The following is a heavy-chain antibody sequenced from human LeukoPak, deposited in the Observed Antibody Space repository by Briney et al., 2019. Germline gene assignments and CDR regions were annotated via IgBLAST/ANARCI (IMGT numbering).Heavy chain of an antibody. V-gene: IGHV4-59*08. D-gene: IGHD6-13*01. Sequence: PSETLSLTCTVAGGSISSYYWSWIRQPPGKGLEWIGYIYYSGSTNYNPSLKSRVTISVDTSKNQFSLKLSSVTAADTAVYYCARLWGPGIAAAGNWFDPWGQGTLVTVSS. J-gene: IGHJ5*02. CDR1: GGSISSYY. CDR2: IYYSGST. CDR3: ARLWGPGIAAAGNWFDP.